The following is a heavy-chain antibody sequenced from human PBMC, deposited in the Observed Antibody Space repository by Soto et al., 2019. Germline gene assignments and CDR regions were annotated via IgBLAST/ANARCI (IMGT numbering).Heavy chain of an antibody. V-gene: IGHV3-23*01. CDR1: GFTFSSYA. D-gene: IGHD2-21*01. CDR2: ISGSGGST. Sequence: GGSLRLSCAASGFTFSSYAMSWVRQAPGKGLEWVSAISGSGGSTYYADSVKGRFTISRDNSKNTLYLQMNSLRAEDTAVYYCAKVRGGDFYNGFYYYYYMDVWGKGTTVTVSS. CDR3: AKVRGGDFYNGFYYYYYMDV. J-gene: IGHJ6*03.